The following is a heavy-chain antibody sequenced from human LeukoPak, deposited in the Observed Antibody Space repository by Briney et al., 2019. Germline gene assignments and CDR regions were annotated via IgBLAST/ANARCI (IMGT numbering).Heavy chain of an antibody. Sequence: GGSLRLSCAASGFTFSSYGMHWVRQAPGKGLEWVAFIRYDGSNKYYADSVKGRFTISRDNSKNTLYLQMNSLRAEDTAVYYCAKDSSSWYWVYYYYMDVWGKGTTVTISS. V-gene: IGHV3-30*02. CDR2: IRYDGSNK. CDR1: GFTFSSYG. CDR3: AKDSSSWYWVYYYYMDV. D-gene: IGHD6-13*01. J-gene: IGHJ6*03.